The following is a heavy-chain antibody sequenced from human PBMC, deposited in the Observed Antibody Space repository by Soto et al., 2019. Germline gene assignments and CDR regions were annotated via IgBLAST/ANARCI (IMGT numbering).Heavy chain of an antibody. V-gene: IGHV4-34*01. CDR2: INHSGST. CDR3: ARGRGITIFGVVAKGWFDP. Sequence: QVQLQQWGAGLLKPSETLSLTCAVYGGSFSGYYWSWIRQPPGKGLEWIGEINHSGSTNYNPSLKSRVTRSVDTSKNQFSLKLSSVTAADTAVYYCARGRGITIFGVVAKGWFDPWGQGTLVTVSS. CDR1: GGSFSGYY. J-gene: IGHJ5*02. D-gene: IGHD3-3*01.